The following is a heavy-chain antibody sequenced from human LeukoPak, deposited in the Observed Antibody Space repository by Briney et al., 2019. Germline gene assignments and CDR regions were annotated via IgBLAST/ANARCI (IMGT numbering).Heavy chain of an antibody. V-gene: IGHV4-59*12. J-gene: IGHJ5*02. D-gene: IGHD3-3*01. Sequence: SYYWSWIRQPPGKGLEWIGYIYYSGSTNYNTSLKRRVSISVEKYKKQFSLKLSSVTAADTAVYYCARGPSLSPYYDFWSGYFTPWGQGTLVTVSS. CDR1: SYY. CDR3: ARGPSLSPYYDFWSGYFTP. CDR2: IYYSGST.